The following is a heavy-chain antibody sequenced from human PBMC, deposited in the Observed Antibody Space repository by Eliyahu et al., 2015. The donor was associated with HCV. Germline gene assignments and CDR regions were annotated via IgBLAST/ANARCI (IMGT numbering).Heavy chain of an antibody. CDR1: GGSITTSX. V-gene: IGHV4-59*01. Sequence: QVQLQESGPGLVKPSETLSLTCTVSGGSITTSXWSWIRQPPGTGLEGIGXIHYSGSTNHNPSLKSRVTISIDTSKNQFSLNLTSVTAADTAVYYCASGGGGIAVAGTGGWFDPWGQGTLVTVSS. D-gene: IGHD6-19*01. J-gene: IGHJ5*02. CDR2: IHYSGST. CDR3: ASGGGGIAVAGTGGWFDP.